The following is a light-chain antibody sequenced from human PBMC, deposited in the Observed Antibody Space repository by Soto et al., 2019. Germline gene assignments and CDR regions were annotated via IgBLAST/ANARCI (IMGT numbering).Light chain of an antibody. CDR3: QHYNSYSEA. Sequence: DIQRTQYTYTLSGSVGDRVTITCRASQTISSWLAWYQQKPGKAPKLLIYKASTLKSGVPSRFSGSGSGTEFTLTISSLQPDDFATYYCQHYNSYSEAFGQGTMADIK. V-gene: IGKV1-5*03. CDR1: QTISSW. J-gene: IGKJ1*01. CDR2: KAS.